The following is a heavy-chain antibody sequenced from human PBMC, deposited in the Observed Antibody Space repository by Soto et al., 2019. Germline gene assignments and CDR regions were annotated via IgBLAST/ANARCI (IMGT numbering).Heavy chain of an antibody. J-gene: IGHJ5*02. Sequence: PSETLSLTCTVSGGSINTAGYYWNWVRHSPGKGLEWIGYIFYSGTTYYNPSLESRLTMSLDKSKNHFSLRLSSVTAADTAYYFFARSFFDFSTATGGDWFDPWGHGTLVTVSS. V-gene: IGHV4-31*03. CDR1: GGSINTAGYY. CDR2: IFYSGTT. D-gene: IGHD3-9*01. CDR3: ARSFFDFSTATGGDWFDP.